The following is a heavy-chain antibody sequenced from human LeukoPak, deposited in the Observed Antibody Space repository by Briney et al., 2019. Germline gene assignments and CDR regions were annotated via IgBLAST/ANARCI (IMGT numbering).Heavy chain of an antibody. Sequence: SETLSLTCTVSGGSISSGDYYWSWIRQPPGKGLEWIGSIYHSGSTYYNPSLKSRVTISVDTSKNQFSLKLTSVTAADTAVYYCASGVVVPAAFMDVWGKGTTVTVSS. CDR3: ASGVVVPAAFMDV. J-gene: IGHJ6*03. CDR1: GGSISSGDYY. D-gene: IGHD2-2*01. CDR2: IYHSGST. V-gene: IGHV4-39*07.